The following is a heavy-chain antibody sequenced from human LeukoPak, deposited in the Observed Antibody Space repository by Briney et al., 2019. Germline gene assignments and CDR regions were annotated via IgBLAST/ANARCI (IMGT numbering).Heavy chain of an antibody. CDR3: AREGQVVPAAMFDP. J-gene: IGHJ5*02. D-gene: IGHD2-2*01. CDR2: IYYSGST. Sequence: SETLSLTCTVSGGSISGYYWSCIRQPPGKGLEWIGYIYYSGSTNYNPSLKSRVTISVDTSKNQFFLKLSSVTAADTAVYYCAREGQVVPAAMFDPWGQGTLVTVSS. V-gene: IGHV4-59*08. CDR1: GGSISGYY.